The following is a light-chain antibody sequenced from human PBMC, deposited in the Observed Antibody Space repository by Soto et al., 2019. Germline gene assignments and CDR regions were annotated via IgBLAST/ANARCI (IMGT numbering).Light chain of an antibody. CDR2: EVS. V-gene: IGLV2-23*02. CDR1: SSDVGSYNL. J-gene: IGLJ1*01. CDR3: CSYAGTSTYA. Sequence: QSVLTQPASVSGSPGQSITISCTGTSSDVGSYNLVSWYQHHPGKAPKFMIYEVSKRPSGVSNRFSGSKSGNTASLTISGLQAEDEADYYCCSYAGTSTYAFGTGTKVTVL.